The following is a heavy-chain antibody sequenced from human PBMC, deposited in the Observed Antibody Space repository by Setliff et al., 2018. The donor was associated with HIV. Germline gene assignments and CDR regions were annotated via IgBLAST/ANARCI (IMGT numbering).Heavy chain of an antibody. J-gene: IGHJ5*02. CDR3: ARGCNGGNCYHGSGWFDP. V-gene: IGHV7-4-1*02. CDR2: INPNTGNP. Sequence: ASVKVSCKASGYTFMNFAMHWVRQAPGQGLEWMGWINPNTGNPTYAQGFTGRFVFSLDTSVSTAYLQISSLKAEDTAMYYCARGCNGGNCYHGSGWFDPWGQGTLVTVSS. CDR1: GYTFMNFA. D-gene: IGHD2-15*01.